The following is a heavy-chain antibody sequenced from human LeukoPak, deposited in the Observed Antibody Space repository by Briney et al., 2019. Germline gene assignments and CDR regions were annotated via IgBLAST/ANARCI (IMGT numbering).Heavy chain of an antibody. J-gene: IGHJ3*02. D-gene: IGHD2-15*01. CDR3: ARELGIGSSHDAFDI. CDR1: GGTFSSYA. Sequence: GASVKVSCKASGGTFSSYAISWVRQAPGQGLEWMGGIIPIFGTANYAQKFQGRVTITADESTSTAYMELSSLRSEDTAVYYCARELGIGSSHDAFDIWGQGTMVTVSS. CDR2: IIPIFGTA. V-gene: IGHV1-69*13.